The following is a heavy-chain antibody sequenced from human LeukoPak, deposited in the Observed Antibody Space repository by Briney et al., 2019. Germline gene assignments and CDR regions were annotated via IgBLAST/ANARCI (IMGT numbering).Heavy chain of an antibody. CDR2: IYHSGST. CDR3: ARGPSHPYYYYGMDV. Sequence: PSETLSLTCAVSGGSISSGGYSWSWIRQPPGKGLEWIGEIYHSGSTNYNPSLKSRVTISVDKSKNQFSLKLSSVTAADTAVYYCARGPSHPYYYYGMDVWGQGTTVTVSS. V-gene: IGHV4-30-2*01. J-gene: IGHJ6*02. CDR1: GGSISSGGYS.